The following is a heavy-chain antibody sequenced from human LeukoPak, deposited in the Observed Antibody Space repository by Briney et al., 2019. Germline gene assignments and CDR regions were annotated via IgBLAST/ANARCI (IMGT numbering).Heavy chain of an antibody. CDR3: ARPIVVVVAAIPGNFGY. CDR2: ISYDGSNK. CDR1: GFTFSSYA. Sequence: PGGSLRLSCAASGFTFSSYAMHWVRQAPGKGLEWVAVISYDGSNKYYADSVKGRFTISRDNSKNTLYLQMNSLRAEDTAVYYCARPIVVVVAAIPGNFGYWGQGTLVTVSS. V-gene: IGHV3-30*04. D-gene: IGHD2-15*01. J-gene: IGHJ4*02.